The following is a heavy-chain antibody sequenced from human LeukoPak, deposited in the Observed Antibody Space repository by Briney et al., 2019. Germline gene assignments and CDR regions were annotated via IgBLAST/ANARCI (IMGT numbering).Heavy chain of an antibody. CDR3: ARHIWLFDP. J-gene: IGHJ5*02. CDR1: GGSISSSSYY. V-gene: IGHV4-39*01. D-gene: IGHD3-10*01. CDR2: IYYSGGT. Sequence: SETLSLTCTVSGGSISSSSYYWGWIRQPPGKGLEWIGSIYYSGGTYYNPSLKSRVTISVDTSKNQFSLKLSSVTAADTAVYYCARHIWLFDPWGQGTLVTVSS.